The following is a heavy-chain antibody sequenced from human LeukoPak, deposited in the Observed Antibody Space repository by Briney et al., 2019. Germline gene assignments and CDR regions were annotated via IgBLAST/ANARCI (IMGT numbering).Heavy chain of an antibody. CDR3: ARHSYGDYWTGPDAFDI. Sequence: PSETLSLTCTVSGGSISSYYWSWIRQPPGKGLEWIGYNYYSGSTNYNPSLKSRVTISVDTSKNHFSLKLTPVTAADTAVYYCARHSYGDYWTGPDAFDIWGQGTMVTVSS. D-gene: IGHD4-17*01. CDR2: NYYSGST. J-gene: IGHJ3*02. V-gene: IGHV4-59*08. CDR1: GGSISSYY.